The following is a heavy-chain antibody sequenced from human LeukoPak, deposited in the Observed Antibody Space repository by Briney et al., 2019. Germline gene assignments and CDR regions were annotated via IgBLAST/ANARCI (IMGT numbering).Heavy chain of an antibody. CDR1: GFTFSTSA. J-gene: IGHJ4*02. V-gene: IGHV3-15*07. Sequence: GGSLRLSCAASGFTFSTSAMNWVRQAPGKGLEWVGRIKRKTDAGTTDYAAPVKGRFTISRDDSKNTLYLQMNSLKTEDTAVYYCTTGNWGPYWGQGTLVTVSS. CDR2: IKRKTDAGTT. CDR3: TTGNWGPY. D-gene: IGHD7-27*01.